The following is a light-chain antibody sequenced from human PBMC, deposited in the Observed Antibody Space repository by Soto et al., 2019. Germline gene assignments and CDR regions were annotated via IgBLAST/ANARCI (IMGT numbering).Light chain of an antibody. J-gene: IGKJ2*01. CDR1: QSVSSSY. Sequence: EIVLTQSPGTLSLSPGERATLSCRASQSVSSSYLAWYQQKPGQAPRLLIFGVSSRATGIPDRFSGSGSGTDFTLTISRLEPEDFAVYDCQQYGTSPGLYTFGQGTKLEIK. CDR3: QQYGTSPGLYT. CDR2: GVS. V-gene: IGKV3-20*01.